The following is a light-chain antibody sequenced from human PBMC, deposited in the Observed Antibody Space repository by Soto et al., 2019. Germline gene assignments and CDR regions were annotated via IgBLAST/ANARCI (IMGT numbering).Light chain of an antibody. J-gene: IGLJ1*01. Sequence: QSERPQVASVSGSPGQSITISCTGTSSDVGGYNYVSWYQQHPGKAPKLMIYGVSNRPSGVSDRFSGSKSGNTASLTISGLQAEDEADYYCSSYTSSSTPLYVFGTGTKVTVL. CDR3: SSYTSSSTPLYV. V-gene: IGLV2-14*01. CDR1: SSDVGGYNY. CDR2: GVS.